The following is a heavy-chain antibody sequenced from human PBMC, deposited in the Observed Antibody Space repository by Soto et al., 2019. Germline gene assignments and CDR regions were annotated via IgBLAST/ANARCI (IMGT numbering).Heavy chain of an antibody. Sequence: QTGGSLRLSCAASGFTFSSYAMHWVRQAPGKGLEWVAVISYDGSNKYYADSVKGRFTISRDNSKNTLYLQMNSLRAEDTAVYYCARDGEAAAGTFDYWGQGTLVTVSS. CDR3: ARDGEAAAGTFDY. CDR1: GFTFSSYA. J-gene: IGHJ4*02. CDR2: ISYDGSNK. V-gene: IGHV3-30-3*01. D-gene: IGHD6-13*01.